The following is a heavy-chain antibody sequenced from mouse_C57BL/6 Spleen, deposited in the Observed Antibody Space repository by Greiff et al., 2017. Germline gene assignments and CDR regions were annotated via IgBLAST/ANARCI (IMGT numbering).Heavy chain of an antibody. Sequence: QVQLQQSGPGLVQPSQCLSITCTVSGFSLTSYGVHWVRQSPGKGLEWLGVICSGGSTDYNAALISRLGISKDKSKNQVFFKMNSLQADDTAIYYCARSYTEGYAMDYWGQGTTVTVSS. CDR3: ARSYTEGYAMDY. CDR2: ICSGGST. J-gene: IGHJ4*01. V-gene: IGHV2-2*01. CDR1: GFSLTSYG.